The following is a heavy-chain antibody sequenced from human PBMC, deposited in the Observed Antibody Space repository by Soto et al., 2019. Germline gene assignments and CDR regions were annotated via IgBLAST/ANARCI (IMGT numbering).Heavy chain of an antibody. CDR2: IKSKADGGTT. V-gene: IGHV3-15*01. Sequence: PGGSLRLSCAASGFTFSNAWMSWVRQAPGKGLEWVGRIKSKADGGTTDYAAPVKGRFTISRDDSKNTLYLQMNSLKTEDTAVYYCTTDRPNPYSSSGVDYWGQGTLVTVSS. J-gene: IGHJ4*02. D-gene: IGHD6-6*01. CDR3: TTDRPNPYSSSGVDY. CDR1: GFTFSNAW.